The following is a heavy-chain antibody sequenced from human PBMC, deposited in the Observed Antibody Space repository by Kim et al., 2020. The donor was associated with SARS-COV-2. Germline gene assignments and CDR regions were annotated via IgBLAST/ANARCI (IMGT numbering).Heavy chain of an antibody. CDR1: GFTFSSYS. J-gene: IGHJ4*02. Sequence: GGSLRLSCAASGFTFSSYSMNWVRQAPGKGLEGVSSISSSSSYIYYADSVKGRFTISSDNAKNSLYLQMNSLRAEHTAVYYCARDPAYDSSGHWGQGTLVTVSS. D-gene: IGHD3-22*01. V-gene: IGHV3-21*01. CDR2: ISSSSSYI. CDR3: ARDPAYDSSGH.